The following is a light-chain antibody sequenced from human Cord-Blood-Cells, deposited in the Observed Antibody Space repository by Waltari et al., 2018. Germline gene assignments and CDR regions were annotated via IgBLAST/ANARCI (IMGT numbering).Light chain of an antibody. CDR3: CSYAGSSTV. CDR2: EGS. CDR1: SSDVGGYTL. Sequence: PGQSITISCTGTSSDVGGYTLVSWYQQHPGKAPKLMIYEGSKRPSGVSNRFSGSKSGNTASLTISGLQAEDEADYYCCSYAGSSTVFGGGTKLTVL. J-gene: IGLJ2*01. V-gene: IGLV2-23*01.